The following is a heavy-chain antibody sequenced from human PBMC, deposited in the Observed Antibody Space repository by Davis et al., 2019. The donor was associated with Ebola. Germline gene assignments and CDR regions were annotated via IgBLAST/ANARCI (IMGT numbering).Heavy chain of an antibody. CDR2: ISNSGSSF. D-gene: IGHD3-3*01. J-gene: IGHJ6*03. Sequence: GESLKISCAASGFTFSNYYMSWIRQAPGKGLEWVSYISNSGSSFYCADSVKGRFTISRDNAKNSLYLQMNSLRAEDTAVYYCARDYEVPRDYYYYMDVWGKGTTVTVSS. V-gene: IGHV3-11*04. CDR3: ARDYEVPRDYYYYMDV. CDR1: GFTFSNYY.